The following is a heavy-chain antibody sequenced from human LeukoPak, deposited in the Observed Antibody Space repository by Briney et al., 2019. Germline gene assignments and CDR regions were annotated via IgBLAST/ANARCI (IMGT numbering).Heavy chain of an antibody. V-gene: IGHV3-23*01. D-gene: IGHD3-22*01. J-gene: IGHJ3*02. CDR2: ISGTGDST. CDR1: GSRFSSYA. CDR3: AKECGRDYEGRAFDI. Sequence: SGGSLRLSCVVSGSRFSSYAMNWVRQSPERGLEWVSAISGTGDSTSYADSLKGRFTISRDNSKNTLYLQMGSLTAEDTAVYYCAKECGRDYEGRAFDIWGQGTMVTVSS.